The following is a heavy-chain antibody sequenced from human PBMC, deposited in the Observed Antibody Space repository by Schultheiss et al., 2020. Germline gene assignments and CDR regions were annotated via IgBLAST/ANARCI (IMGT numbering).Heavy chain of an antibody. J-gene: IGHJ4*02. CDR3: ARRDSSGWYKFDY. CDR2: IYYSGST. CDR1: GGSISSYY. Sequence: SETLSLTCSVSGGSISSYYWSWFRQPPGKGLEWIGYIYYSGSTNYNPSLKSRVTMSVDTSKNQFSLKLTSVTAADMAVYYCARRDSSGWYKFDYWGQGTLVTVSS. V-gene: IGHV4-59*12. D-gene: IGHD6-19*01.